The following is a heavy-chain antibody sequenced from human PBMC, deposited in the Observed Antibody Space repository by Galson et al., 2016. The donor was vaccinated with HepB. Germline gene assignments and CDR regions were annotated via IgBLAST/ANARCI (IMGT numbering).Heavy chain of an antibody. J-gene: IGHJ6*02. Sequence: ETLSLTCTVSGGSISSYPWAWIRQSPGKGLECIGYTFYSRTTTYTPSLKSRVTISMDTSKNQISLKLTSVTAADTAVYYCARGGSFYFYALDVWGQGTTVTVS. V-gene: IGHV4-59*01. CDR3: ARGGSFYFYALDV. CDR2: TFYSRTT. D-gene: IGHD1-26*01. CDR1: GGSISSYP.